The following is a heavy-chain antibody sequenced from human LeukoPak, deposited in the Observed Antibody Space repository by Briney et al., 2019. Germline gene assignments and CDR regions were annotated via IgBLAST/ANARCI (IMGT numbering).Heavy chain of an antibody. CDR2: ISWNSGTI. CDR1: GFTFDDYT. V-gene: IGHV3-9*01. Sequence: GGSLRLSCAASGFTFDDYTMHWVRQAPGKGLEWVSGISWNSGTIGYADSVKGRFTISRDNAKNSLYLQMNSLRAEDTAVYYCARGGAPTQPWTNDYWGQGTLVTVSS. D-gene: IGHD5-18*01. CDR3: ARGGAPTQPWTNDY. J-gene: IGHJ4*02.